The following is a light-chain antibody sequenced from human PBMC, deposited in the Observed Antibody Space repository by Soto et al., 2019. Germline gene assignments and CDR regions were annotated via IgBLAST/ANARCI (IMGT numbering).Light chain of an antibody. CDR3: QQYSRPPFT. CDR2: GAS. V-gene: IGKV3-20*01. J-gene: IGKJ3*01. Sequence: EIVLTQSPGTLSLSPGESATLSCRASQTVSSNFLAWFQQNPGQAPRLLVYGASNRATGIPDRFSGSGSGTDFNLTISRVEPEDFSVYYCQQYSRPPFTFGPGTTLELK. CDR1: QTVSSNF.